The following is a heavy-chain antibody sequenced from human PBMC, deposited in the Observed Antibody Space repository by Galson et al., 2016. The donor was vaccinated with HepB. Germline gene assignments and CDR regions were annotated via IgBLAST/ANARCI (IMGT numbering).Heavy chain of an antibody. J-gene: IGHJ6*02. CDR1: GGSFSGFY. CDR3: ARSRLREMSTTTYYYYGMDV. D-gene: IGHD5/OR15-5a*01. V-gene: IGHV4-34*01. Sequence: SETLSLICAVSGGSFSGFYWTWIRQTPGKGLEWIGEINHRGSANYSPSLKSRITMSVDTSKSQFSLHLNSVTAADTAVYYCARSRLREMSTTTYYYYGMDVWGQGTTVTVSS. CDR2: INHRGSA.